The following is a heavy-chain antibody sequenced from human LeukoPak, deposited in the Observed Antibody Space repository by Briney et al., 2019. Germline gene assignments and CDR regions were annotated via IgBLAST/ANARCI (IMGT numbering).Heavy chain of an antibody. D-gene: IGHD3-9*01. CDR3: ARDLNYYDILTGYTD. Sequence: PGGSLRLSCAASGFTFSSYAMHWVRQAPGKGLEWVAVISYDGSNKYYADSVKGRFTISRDNSKNTLYLQMNSLRAEDTAVYYCARDLNYYDILTGYTDWGQGTLVTASS. J-gene: IGHJ1*01. V-gene: IGHV3-30*04. CDR1: GFTFSSYA. CDR2: ISYDGSNK.